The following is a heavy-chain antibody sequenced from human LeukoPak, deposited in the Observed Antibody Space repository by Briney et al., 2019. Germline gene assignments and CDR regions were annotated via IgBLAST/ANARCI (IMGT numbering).Heavy chain of an antibody. CDR3: ARDRYDYVWGSYLYGMDV. Sequence: SETLSLTCTVSGGSISSGGYYWSWIRQHPGKGLEWIGYIYYSGSTYYNPSLKSRVTISVDTSKNQFSLKLSSVTAADTAVYHCARDRYDYVWGSYLYGMDVWGQGTTVTVSS. CDR2: IYYSGST. J-gene: IGHJ6*02. D-gene: IGHD3-16*01. V-gene: IGHV4-31*03. CDR1: GGSISSGGYY.